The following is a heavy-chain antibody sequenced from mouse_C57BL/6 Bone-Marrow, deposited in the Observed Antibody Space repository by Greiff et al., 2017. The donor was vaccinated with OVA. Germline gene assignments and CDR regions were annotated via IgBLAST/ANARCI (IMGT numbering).Heavy chain of an antibody. J-gene: IGHJ4*01. CDR2: INPSNGGT. CDR1: GYTFTSYW. V-gene: IGHV1-53*01. Sequence: QVHVKQPGTELVKPGASVKLSCKASGYTFTSYWMHWVKQRPGQGLEWIGNINPSNGGTNYNEKFKSKATLTVDKSSSTAYMQLSSLTSEDSAVYYCARDGDGWPYYAMDYWGQGTSVTVSS. D-gene: IGHD2-3*01. CDR3: ARDGDGWPYYAMDY.